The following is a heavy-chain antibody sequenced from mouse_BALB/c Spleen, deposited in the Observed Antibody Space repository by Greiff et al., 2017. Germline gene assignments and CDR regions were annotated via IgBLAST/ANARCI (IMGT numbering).Heavy chain of an antibody. CDR2: ISSGGGST. J-gene: IGHJ2*01. V-gene: IGHV5-12-1*01. CDR1: GFAFSSYD. Sequence: DVKLVESGGGLVKPGGSLKLSCAASGFAFSSYDMSWVRQTPEKRLEWVAYISSGGGSTYYPDTVKGRFTISRDNAKNTLYLQMSSLKSEDTAMYYCARHGYGNLDYWGQGTTLTVSS. D-gene: IGHD2-1*01. CDR3: ARHGYGNLDY.